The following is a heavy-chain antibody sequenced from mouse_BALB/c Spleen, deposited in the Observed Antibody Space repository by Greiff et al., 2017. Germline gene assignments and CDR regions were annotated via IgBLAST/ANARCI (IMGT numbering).Heavy chain of an antibody. J-gene: IGHJ3*01. V-gene: IGHV5-6*02. D-gene: IGHD1-1*01. Sequence: DVMLVESGGDLVKPGGSLKLSCAASGFTFSSYGMSWVRQTPDKRLEWVATISSGGSYTYYPDSVKGRFTISRDNAKNTLYLQMSSLKSEDTAMYYCASGYYGSSPAWFAYWGQGTLVTVSA. CDR2: ISSGGSYT. CDR1: GFTFSSYG. CDR3: ASGYYGSSPAWFAY.